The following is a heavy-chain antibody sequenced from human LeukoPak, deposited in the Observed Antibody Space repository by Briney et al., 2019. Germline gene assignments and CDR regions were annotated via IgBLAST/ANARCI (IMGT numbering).Heavy chain of an antibody. CDR3: TSANKTIYIGGGATYYYYYMDV. V-gene: IGHV3-48*04. CDR2: ISSSSSTI. CDR1: GFTFSSYS. J-gene: IGHJ6*03. Sequence: GGSLRLSCAASGFTFSSYSMNWVRQAPGKGLEGVSYISSSSSTIYYADSVKGRFTISRDNAKNSLYVQMKSLRAEDTAVYYCTSANKTIYIGGGATYYYYYMDVWGKGTTVTVSS. D-gene: IGHD3-16*01.